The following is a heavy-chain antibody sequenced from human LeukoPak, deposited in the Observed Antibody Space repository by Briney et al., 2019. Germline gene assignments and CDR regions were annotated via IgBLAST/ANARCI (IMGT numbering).Heavy chain of an antibody. J-gene: IGHJ6*02. Sequence: GASVKVSCKASGYTFTSYDISWVRQAPGQGLEWMGWISAYNGNTNYAQELQGRVTMTTDTSTSTAYMELRSLRSDDTAVYFCARIGYCSGGSCYYHYYYVMDVWGQGTTVTVSS. CDR1: GYTFTSYD. CDR3: ARIGYCSGGSCYYHYYYVMDV. CDR2: ISAYNGNT. D-gene: IGHD2-15*01. V-gene: IGHV1-18*01.